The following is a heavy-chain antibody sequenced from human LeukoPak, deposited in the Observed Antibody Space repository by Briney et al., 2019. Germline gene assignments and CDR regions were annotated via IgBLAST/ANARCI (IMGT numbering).Heavy chain of an antibody. CDR1: GFTFSDYY. Sequence: PGGSLRLSCAASGFTFSDYYMSWIRQAPGKGLEWVSHMSSSGSTIYYADSVKGRFTISRDNAKNSLYLQMNSLRAEDTAVYYCARVGLLRGKLYYFDYWGQGTLVTVSS. J-gene: IGHJ4*02. CDR2: MSSSGSTI. CDR3: ARVGLLRGKLYYFDY. D-gene: IGHD4-23*01. V-gene: IGHV3-11*01.